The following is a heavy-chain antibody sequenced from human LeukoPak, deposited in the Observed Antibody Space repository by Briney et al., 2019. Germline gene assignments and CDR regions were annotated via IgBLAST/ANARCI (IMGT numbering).Heavy chain of an antibody. Sequence: PGGSLRLSCAASGFTFSSYAMSWVRQAPGKGLEWVLAISGSGGSTYYADSVKGRFTISRDNSKNTLYLQMNSLRAEDTAVYYCAKDSGRRRYYYYGMDVWGQGTTVTVSS. CDR3: AKDSGRRRYYYYGMDV. V-gene: IGHV3-23*01. D-gene: IGHD1-26*01. CDR1: GFTFSSYA. J-gene: IGHJ6*02. CDR2: ISGSGGST.